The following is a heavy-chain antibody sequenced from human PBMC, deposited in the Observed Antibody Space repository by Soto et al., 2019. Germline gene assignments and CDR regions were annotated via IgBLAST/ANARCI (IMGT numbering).Heavy chain of an antibody. J-gene: IGHJ6*02. V-gene: IGHV3-21*01. CDR1: GFTFSSYS. Sequence: PGGSLRLSCAASGFTFSSYSMNWVRQAPGKGLEWVSSISSSSSYIYYADSVKGRFTISRDNAKNSLYLQMNSLRAEDTAVYYCARDQGEIAVAVYYGMDVWGQGTTVTVSS. D-gene: IGHD6-19*01. CDR2: ISSSSSYI. CDR3: ARDQGEIAVAVYYGMDV.